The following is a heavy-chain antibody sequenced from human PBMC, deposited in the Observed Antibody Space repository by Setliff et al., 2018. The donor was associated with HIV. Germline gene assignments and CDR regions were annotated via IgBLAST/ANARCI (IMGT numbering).Heavy chain of an antibody. J-gene: IGHJ4*02. V-gene: IGHV3-15*01. Sequence: GGSLRLSCAASGFTFINAWISWVRQVPGKGLEWVGRIKSRSSGETTNYAAPVRGRFTISRDDSKSTLFLQLSSLKTEDTAVYYCTADVATSSGSSHDFWGQGMLVTVSS. CDR1: GFTFINAW. CDR3: TADVATSSGSSHDF. D-gene: IGHD6-25*01. CDR2: IKSRSSGETT.